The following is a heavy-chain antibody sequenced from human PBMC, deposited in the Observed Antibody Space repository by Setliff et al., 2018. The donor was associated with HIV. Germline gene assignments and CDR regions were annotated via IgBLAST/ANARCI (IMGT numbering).Heavy chain of an antibody. J-gene: IGHJ4*02. CDR3: ARRHNDYSLYYFDS. Sequence: SETLSLTCTVSGGSIRSSSYYWGWIRQPPGKGLEWIGSVYYCGSTYYNPSLESRVTISADMSKNQFSLKLSSVTAADTAVYYCARRHNDYSLYYFDSWGQGTRGTVSA. CDR1: GGSIRSSSYY. CDR2: VYYCGST. V-gene: IGHV4-39*01. D-gene: IGHD3-16*01.